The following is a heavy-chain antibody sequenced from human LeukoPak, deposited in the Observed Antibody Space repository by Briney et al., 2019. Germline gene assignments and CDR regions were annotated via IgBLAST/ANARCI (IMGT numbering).Heavy chain of an antibody. V-gene: IGHV4-59*01. D-gene: IGHD5-24*01. CDR1: GSISSFY. Sequence: SETLSLTCTVFGSISSFYWSWTRQPPGKGLEWIGYIYYSGSTNYNPSLKSRVTISVDTSKNQFSLKLSSVTAADTAFYYCARGLLDGYTHPAAFDIWGQGTMVTVSS. J-gene: IGHJ3*02. CDR2: IYYSGST. CDR3: ARGLLDGYTHPAAFDI.